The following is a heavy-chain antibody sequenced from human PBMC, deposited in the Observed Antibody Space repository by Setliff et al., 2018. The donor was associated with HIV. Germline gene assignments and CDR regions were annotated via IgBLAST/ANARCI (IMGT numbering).Heavy chain of an antibody. V-gene: IGHV4-59*08. CDR3: ARSPLYSGYERYYFDY. J-gene: IGHJ4*02. CDR2: IYYSGST. CDR1: GGSISSHY. D-gene: IGHD5-12*01. Sequence: PSETLSLTCTVSGGSISSHYWSWIRQPPGKGLEWIGYIYYSGSTNYNPSLKSRVTISVDTSKNQFSLKLSSVTAADTAVYYCARSPLYSGYERYYFDYWGQGTLVTVSS.